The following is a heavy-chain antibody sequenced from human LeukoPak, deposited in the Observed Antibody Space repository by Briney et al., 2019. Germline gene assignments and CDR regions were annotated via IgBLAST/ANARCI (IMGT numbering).Heavy chain of an antibody. CDR3: ARDGYYDILTGYSEEGYFDY. Sequence: GGSLRLSCAASGFTFSSYAMHWVRQAPGKGLEWVAVISYDGSNKYYADSVKGRFTISRDNSKNTLYLQMNSLRAEDTAVYYCARDGYYDILTGYSEEGYFDYWGQGTLVTVSS. V-gene: IGHV3-30-3*01. J-gene: IGHJ4*02. CDR1: GFTFSSYA. D-gene: IGHD3-9*01. CDR2: ISYDGSNK.